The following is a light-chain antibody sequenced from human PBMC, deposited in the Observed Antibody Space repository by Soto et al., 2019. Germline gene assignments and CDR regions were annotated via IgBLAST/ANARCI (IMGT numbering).Light chain of an antibody. CDR2: GAS. CDR1: QSVSSSY. Sequence: EIVLTQSPGTLSLSPGERATLSCRASQSVSSSYLAWYQQKPGQAPRLLIYGASSRATGIPDRFSGSGSGTDFTLTISTLDPEDFAVYYCQQRSDWPINFGQGTRLENK. J-gene: IGKJ5*01. CDR3: QQRSDWPIN. V-gene: IGKV3D-20*02.